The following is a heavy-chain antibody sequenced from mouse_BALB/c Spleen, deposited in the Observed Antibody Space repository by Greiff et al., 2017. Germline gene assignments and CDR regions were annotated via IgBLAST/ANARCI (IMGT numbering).Heavy chain of an antibody. D-gene: IGHD2-4*01. CDR3: ARGGDYVVYAMDY. V-gene: IGHV5-6-3*01. J-gene: IGHJ4*01. CDR2: INSNGGST. CDR1: GFTFSSYG. Sequence: DVMLVESGGGLVQPGGSLKLSCAASGFTFSSYGMSWVRQTPDKRLELVATINSNGGSTYYPDSVKGRFTISRDNAKNTLYLQMSSLKSEDTAMYYCARGGDYVVYAMDYWGQGTSVTVSS.